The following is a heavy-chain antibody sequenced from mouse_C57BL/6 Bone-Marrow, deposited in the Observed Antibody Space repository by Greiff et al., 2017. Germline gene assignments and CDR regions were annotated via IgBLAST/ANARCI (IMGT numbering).Heavy chain of an antibody. CDR3: TRALIYYGTNY. V-gene: IGHV14-2*01. CDR1: GFNIKDYY. Sequence: VQLKESGAELVKPGASVKLSCTASGFNIKDYYIHWVKQRTEQGLEWIGRFDPEDGETKYAPKFQDKATITADTSSNTAYLQLSSLTSEDTAVYYGTRALIYYGTNYWGQGTTLTVSS. J-gene: IGHJ2*01. CDR2: FDPEDGET. D-gene: IGHD1-1*01.